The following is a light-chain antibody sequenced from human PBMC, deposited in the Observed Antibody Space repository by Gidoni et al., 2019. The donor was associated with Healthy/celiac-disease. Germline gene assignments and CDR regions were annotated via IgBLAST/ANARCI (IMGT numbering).Light chain of an antibody. CDR3: QQHSNWLT. CDR2: DAS. V-gene: IGKV3-11*01. Sequence: EIVLTQFPATLSSPSGDRATISCMASQSVSSYLAWYQHKPGQAPMLLIYDASNEATGIPARFSGSWSKTDFTLTISSQEPEGFADYCWQQHSNWLTFGGGTKVEIK. CDR1: QSVSSY. J-gene: IGKJ4*01.